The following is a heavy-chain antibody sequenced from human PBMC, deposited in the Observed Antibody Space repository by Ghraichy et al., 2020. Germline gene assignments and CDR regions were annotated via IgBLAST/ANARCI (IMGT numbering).Heavy chain of an antibody. CDR1: GGSFSGYY. J-gene: IGHJ3*01. CDR2: INHSGST. CDR3: ARPAKEVFDV. V-gene: IGHV4-34*01. Sequence: SQTLSLTCAVYGGSFSGYYWSWIRQPPGKGLEWIGEINHSGSTNYNPSLKSRVTISVDTSKNQFSLKLSSVTAADTAVYYCARPAKEVFDVWGQGTMVTVSS.